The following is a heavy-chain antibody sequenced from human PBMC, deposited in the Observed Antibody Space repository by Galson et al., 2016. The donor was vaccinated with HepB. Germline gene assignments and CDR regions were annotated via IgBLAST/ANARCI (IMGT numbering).Heavy chain of an antibody. CDR3: AKGGGDYGGNFVFDY. CDR1: GFTLRSYA. V-gene: IGHV3-23*01. CDR2: ISGGGATT. D-gene: IGHD4-23*01. J-gene: IGHJ4*02. Sequence: SLRLSCATSGFTLRSYAISWVRQVPGKGLEWVSGISGGGATTYYADSVKGRFTISRDNTKNTLYLQMNSLRAEDTAVYYCAKGGGDYGGNFVFDYWGQGSLVTVSS.